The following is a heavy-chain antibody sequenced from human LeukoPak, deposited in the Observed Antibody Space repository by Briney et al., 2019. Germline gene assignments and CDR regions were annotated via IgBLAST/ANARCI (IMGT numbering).Heavy chain of an antibody. CDR2: ISWNSGSI. V-gene: IGHV3-9*01. D-gene: IGHD3-9*01. Sequence: QPGRSLRLSCAASGFTFDDYAMHWVRQAPGKGLEWVSGISWNSGSIGYADSVKGRFTISRDNAKNSLYLQMNSLRAEDTALYYCASHPAGNYQGGYWGQGTLVTVSS. CDR3: ASHPAGNYQGGY. J-gene: IGHJ4*02. CDR1: GFTFDDYA.